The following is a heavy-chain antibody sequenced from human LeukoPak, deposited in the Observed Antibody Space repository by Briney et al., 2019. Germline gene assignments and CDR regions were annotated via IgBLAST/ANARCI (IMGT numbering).Heavy chain of an antibody. CDR2: ISPTTAYI. Sequence: GGSLRLSCAPSGFNFSAYTMNWVRQAPGKGLDWVSSISPTTAYIHYADSMKGRFTISRDNARRSLYLQMNSLRVEDTAMYYCVSSLHGFSYGPGYWGQGTLVIVSS. D-gene: IGHD3-10*01. J-gene: IGHJ4*02. CDR3: VSSLHGFSYGPGY. V-gene: IGHV3-21*01. CDR1: GFNFSAYT.